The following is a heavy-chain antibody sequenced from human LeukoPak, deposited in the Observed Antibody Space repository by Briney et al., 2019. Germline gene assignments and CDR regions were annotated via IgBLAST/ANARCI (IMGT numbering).Heavy chain of an antibody. CDR3: ARVRYFDL. Sequence: PGGSLRLSCAASGFTSTNTWMTWVRQAPGKGLEWVSYISSSGSSIYYADSVKGRFTISRDNAKNSLYLQMNSLRAEDTAVYYCARVRYFDLWGRGALVTVSS. J-gene: IGHJ2*01. V-gene: IGHV3-48*04. CDR2: ISSSGSSI. CDR1: GFTSTNTW.